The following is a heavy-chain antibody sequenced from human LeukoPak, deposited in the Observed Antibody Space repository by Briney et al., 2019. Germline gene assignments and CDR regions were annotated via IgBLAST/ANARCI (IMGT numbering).Heavy chain of an antibody. CDR2: ISSNGGST. D-gene: IGHD5-12*01. Sequence: GGSLRLSCAASGFTFSSYAMHWVRQAPGKGLEYVSAISSNGGSTYYANSVKGRFTISRDNSKNTVYLQMNSLKAEDTAVYYCARGDSAYDLFGHIDYWGQGTLVTVSS. CDR3: ARGDSAYDLFGHIDY. CDR1: GFTFSSYA. V-gene: IGHV3-64*01. J-gene: IGHJ4*02.